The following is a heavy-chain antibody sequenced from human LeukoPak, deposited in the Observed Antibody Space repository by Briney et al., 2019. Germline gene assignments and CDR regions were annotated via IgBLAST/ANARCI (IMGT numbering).Heavy chain of an antibody. Sequence: PSETLSLTCAVSGGSISSSTWWSWVRQPPGKGLEWIGEIYHSGSTNYNPSLESRVSISVDKSKNLFSLKLNSVTAADTAVYYCARNANPTDAFDIWGQGTMVTVFS. CDR1: GGSISSSTW. D-gene: IGHD2-2*01. J-gene: IGHJ3*02. V-gene: IGHV4-4*02. CDR3: ARNANPTDAFDI. CDR2: IYHSGST.